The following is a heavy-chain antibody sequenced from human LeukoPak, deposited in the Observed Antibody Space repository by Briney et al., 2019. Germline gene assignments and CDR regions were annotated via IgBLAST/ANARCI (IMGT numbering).Heavy chain of an antibody. J-gene: IGHJ4*02. CDR1: GFTFSGYA. CDR3: AKRASVGYCSSISCSDFDY. CDR2: INGSGGST. V-gene: IGHV3-23*01. D-gene: IGHD2-2*01. Sequence: GGSLRLSCAASGFTFSGYAMTWVRQAPGKGLEWVSAINGSGGSTHYADSVKGRFTISRDNSKNTLYLQMNSLRAEDTAIYYCAKRASVGYCSSISCSDFDYWGQGTLVTVSS.